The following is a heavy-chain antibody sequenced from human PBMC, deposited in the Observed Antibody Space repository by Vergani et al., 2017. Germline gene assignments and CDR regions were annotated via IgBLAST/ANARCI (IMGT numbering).Heavy chain of an antibody. J-gene: IGHJ4*02. CDR2: ISYDGSNK. CDR3: ARAGDGYNAPCY. Sequence: VQLVESGGGLVKPGGSLRLSCAASGFTFSSYGMHWVRQAPGKGLEWVAVISYDGSNKYYADSVKGRFTISRDNYKNMLYLQMNSLRAEDTAVYYCARAGDGYNAPCYWGQGTLVTVSS. CDR1: GFTFSSYG. D-gene: IGHD5-24*01. V-gene: IGHV3-30*03.